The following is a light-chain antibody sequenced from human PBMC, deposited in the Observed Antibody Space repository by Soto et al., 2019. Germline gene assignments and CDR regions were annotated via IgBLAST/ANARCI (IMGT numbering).Light chain of an antibody. J-gene: IGKJ4*01. CDR3: QQYASSPLN. V-gene: IGKV3-20*01. CDR2: GAS. CDR1: QSVGRNY. Sequence: EIVLTQSPGTLSVSPGERATLSCRASQSVGRNYLAWYQQKPGQAPRLLIYGASSRATGIPDRFSGSGSGTDFTLTISRLEHEDYAVYYCQQYASSPLNYGGGTKVETK.